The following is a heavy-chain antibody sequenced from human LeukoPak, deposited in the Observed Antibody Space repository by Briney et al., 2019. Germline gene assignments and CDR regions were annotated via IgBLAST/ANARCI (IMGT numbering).Heavy chain of an antibody. J-gene: IGHJ3*02. CDR3: ARLLYYDFWSGYYAFDI. V-gene: IGHV4-34*01. CDR2: INHSGST. Sequence: SETLSLTCAVYGVSFSGYYWSWIRQPPGKGLEWIGEINHSGSTNYNPALKSRVTISVDTSKNQFSLKLSSVTAADAAVYYCARLLYYDFWSGYYAFDIWGQGTMVTVSS. D-gene: IGHD3-3*01. CDR1: GVSFSGYY.